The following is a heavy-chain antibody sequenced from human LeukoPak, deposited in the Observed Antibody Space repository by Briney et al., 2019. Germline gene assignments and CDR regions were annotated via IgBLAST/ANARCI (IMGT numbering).Heavy chain of an antibody. Sequence: PGGSLRLSCAASGFTFSSYWMSWVRQAPGKGLEWVSVISGSGVSTYYADSVKGRFTISRDNSKNTLYLQMNSLRAEDTAIYYCAKHRGFDISYNWLESWGQGTLVTVSS. CDR2: ISGSGVST. J-gene: IGHJ5*01. V-gene: IGHV3-23*01. CDR3: AKHRGFDISYNWLES. D-gene: IGHD3-10*01. CDR1: GFTFSSYW.